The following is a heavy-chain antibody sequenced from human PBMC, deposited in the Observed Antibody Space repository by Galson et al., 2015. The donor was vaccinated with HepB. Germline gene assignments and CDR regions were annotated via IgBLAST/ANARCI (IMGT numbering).Heavy chain of an antibody. CDR1: GFTFDDYG. Sequence: SLRLSCAASGFTFDDYGMSWVRQAPGKGLEWVSGINWNGGSTGYADSVKGRFTISRDNAKNSLYLQMNSLRAEDTALYYCAKTYYYGSGSYWGPNWFDPWGQGTLVTVSS. CDR2: INWNGGST. CDR3: AKTYYYGSGSYWGPNWFDP. V-gene: IGHV3-20*04. D-gene: IGHD3-10*01. J-gene: IGHJ5*02.